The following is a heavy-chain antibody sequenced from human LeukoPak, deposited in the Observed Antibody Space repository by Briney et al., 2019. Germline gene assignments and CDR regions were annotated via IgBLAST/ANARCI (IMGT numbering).Heavy chain of an antibody. CDR2: INHSGST. Sequence: RASETLSLTCAVYGGSFSGYYWSWIRQPPGKGLEWIGEINHSGSTNYNPSLKSRVTISVDTSKNQFSLKLSSVTAADTAVYYCARVSRTYSSGWYPWYFDYWGQGTLVTVSS. D-gene: IGHD6-19*01. CDR3: ARVSRTYSSGWYPWYFDY. CDR1: GGSFSGYY. J-gene: IGHJ4*02. V-gene: IGHV4-34*01.